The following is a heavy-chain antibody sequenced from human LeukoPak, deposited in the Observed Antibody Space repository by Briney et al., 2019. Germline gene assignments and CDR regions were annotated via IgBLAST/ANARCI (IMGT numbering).Heavy chain of an antibody. J-gene: IGHJ4*02. Sequence: ASVKVSCKASGHTFTGYYMHWVRQAPGQGHEWMGWINPNSGATDYAQKFQGRVTMTRDTSISTAYMELSRLRSDDTAVYYCARAGSGYYLYYFDYWGQGTLVTVSS. CDR1: GHTFTGYY. V-gene: IGHV1-2*02. D-gene: IGHD3-22*01. CDR2: INPNSGAT. CDR3: ARAGSGYYLYYFDY.